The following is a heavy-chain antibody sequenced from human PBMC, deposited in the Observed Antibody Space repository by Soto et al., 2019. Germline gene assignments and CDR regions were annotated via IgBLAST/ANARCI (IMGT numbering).Heavy chain of an antibody. CDR1: GGSISSGGYY. Sequence: QVQLQESGPGLVKPSQTLSLTCTVSGGSISSGGYYWSWIRQHPGKGLEWIGYIYYSGSTYYNPSLKSRVTISVDTSKNQFSLKLSSVTAADTAVYYCARDVMVRGVAHNWFDPWGQGTLVTVSS. V-gene: IGHV4-31*03. CDR2: IYYSGST. CDR3: ARDVMVRGVAHNWFDP. D-gene: IGHD3-10*01. J-gene: IGHJ5*02.